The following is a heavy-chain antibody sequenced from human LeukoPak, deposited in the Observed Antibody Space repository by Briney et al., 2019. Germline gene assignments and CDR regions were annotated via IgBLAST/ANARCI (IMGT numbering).Heavy chain of an antibody. CDR2: MNPNSGNT. CDR1: GYTFTSYD. D-gene: IGHD2-2*01. CDR3: ARDCSSTNAYDYYYMDV. Sequence: GASVKVSCKASGYTFTSYDINWVRQATGQGLEWMGWMNPNSGNTGYAQKFQGRVTMTRNTSISTAYMELSSLRSEDTAVYYCARDCSSTNAYDYYYMDVWGKGTTVTVSS. V-gene: IGHV1-8*01. J-gene: IGHJ6*03.